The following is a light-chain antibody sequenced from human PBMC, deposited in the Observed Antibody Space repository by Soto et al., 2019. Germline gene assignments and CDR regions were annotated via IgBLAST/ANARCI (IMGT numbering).Light chain of an antibody. Sequence: QSVLTQPPSVSGAPGQRVTISCTGSSSNIGAGYDVHWYQRLPGTAPKLLIYGNSNRPSGVPDRFSGSKSGTSASLAITGLQAEDVADYYCQSYDSSLSGYVFGTGTKVTVL. CDR1: SSNIGAGYD. V-gene: IGLV1-40*01. CDR2: GNS. J-gene: IGLJ1*01. CDR3: QSYDSSLSGYV.